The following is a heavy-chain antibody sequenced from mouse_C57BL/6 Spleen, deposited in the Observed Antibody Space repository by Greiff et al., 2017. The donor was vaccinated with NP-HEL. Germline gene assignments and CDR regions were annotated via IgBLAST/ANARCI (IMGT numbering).Heavy chain of an antibody. CDR1: GYTFTSYW. Sequence: QVQLQQPGAELVRPGSSVKLSCKASGYTFTSYWMDWVKQRPGQGLAWIGNIYPSDSETHYNQKFKDKATLTVDKSSSTAYMQLSSLTSEDSAVYYCARTYDGYTNWYFDVWGKGTTVTVAS. CDR3: ARTYDGYTNWYFDV. CDR2: IYPSDSET. V-gene: IGHV1-61*01. D-gene: IGHD2-9*01. J-gene: IGHJ1*03.